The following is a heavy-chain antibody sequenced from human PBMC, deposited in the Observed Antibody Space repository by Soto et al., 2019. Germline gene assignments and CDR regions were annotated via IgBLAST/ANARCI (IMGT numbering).Heavy chain of an antibody. Sequence: QITLKESGPTLVKPTQTLTLTCTFSGFSLTTSGEAVGWIRQPPGKALEWLALIYLDDDKRSTRSLKSRHTLNKDTSKNQVVLTLTNKDPVDTATYYCAHIPGSGQLLYSYYYYMDVWGKGTTVTVSS. CDR1: GFSLTTSGEA. D-gene: IGHD3-10*01. CDR2: IYLDDDK. V-gene: IGHV2-5*02. CDR3: AHIPGSGQLLYSYYYYMDV. J-gene: IGHJ6*03.